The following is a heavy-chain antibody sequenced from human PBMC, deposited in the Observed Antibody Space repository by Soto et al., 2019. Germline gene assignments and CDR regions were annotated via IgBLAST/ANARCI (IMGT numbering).Heavy chain of an antibody. Sequence: QMQLQESGPGLVKPSQTLSLTCSVSGGSMRTGIYYWSWFRQSPGKGLEWIGYISCKGSTSYNPSIESPVTIPSDTSKTQFSLTLRSVTAADTAVYYWATEHNTTGYSGIDYWGQGTRVAVSS. J-gene: IGHJ4*02. CDR2: ISCKGST. V-gene: IGHV4-30-4*01. D-gene: IGHD3-9*01. CDR3: ATEHNTTGYSGIDY. CDR1: GGSMRTGIYY.